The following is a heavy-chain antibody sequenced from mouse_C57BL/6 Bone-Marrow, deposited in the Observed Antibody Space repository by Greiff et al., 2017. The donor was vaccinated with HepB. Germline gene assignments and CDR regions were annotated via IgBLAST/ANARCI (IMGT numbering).Heavy chain of an antibody. J-gene: IGHJ2*01. V-gene: IGHV1-69*01. Sequence: QVQLQQSGAELVMPGASVKLSCKASGYTFTSYWMHWVKQRPGQGLEWIGEIDPSDSYTNYNQKFKGKSTLTVDKSSSTAYMQLSSLTSEDSAVYYCARKSGGSRYFDYWGQGTTLTVSS. D-gene: IGHD1-1*01. CDR2: IDPSDSYT. CDR1: GYTFTSYW. CDR3: ARKSGGSRYFDY.